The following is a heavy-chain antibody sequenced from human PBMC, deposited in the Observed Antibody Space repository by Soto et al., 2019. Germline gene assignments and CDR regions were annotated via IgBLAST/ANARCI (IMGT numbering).Heavy chain of an antibody. J-gene: IGHJ6*02. CDR3: ARIVTAAVADHYYYGMDV. D-gene: IGHD6-19*01. Sequence: QLQLQESGPGLVKPSETLSLTCTVSGGSISSSSYYWGWIRQPPGKGLEWIGSIYYSGSTYYNPSLKSRVTISVDTSKNQFSLKLSSVTAADTAVYYCARIVTAAVADHYYYGMDVWGQGTTVTVSS. V-gene: IGHV4-39*01. CDR1: GGSISSSSYY. CDR2: IYYSGST.